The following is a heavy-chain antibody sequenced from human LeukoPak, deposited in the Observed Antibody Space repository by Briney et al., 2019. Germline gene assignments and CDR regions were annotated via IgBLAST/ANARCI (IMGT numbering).Heavy chain of an antibody. V-gene: IGHV3-23*01. CDR2: ISGSGGST. J-gene: IGHJ4*02. CDR3: AKDEEGPFDY. CDR1: RFTFSSYA. Sequence: PGGSLRLSCTPARFTFSSYAMSGVRQAPGKGLEWVSAISGSGGSTYYADSVKGRFTISIDNSKNTLYLQMNSLRAEDTAVYYCAKDEEGPFDYWGQGTLVTVSS.